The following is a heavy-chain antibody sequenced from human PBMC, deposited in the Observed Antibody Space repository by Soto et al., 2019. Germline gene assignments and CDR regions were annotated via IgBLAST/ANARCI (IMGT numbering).Heavy chain of an antibody. CDR3: ATVRKETDAFDI. CDR2: FDPEDGET. Sequence: ASVKVSCKVSGYTLTELSMHWVRQAPGKGLEWMGGFDPEDGETIYAQKFQGRVTMTEDTSTDTAYMELSSLRSEDTAVYYRATVRKETDAFDIWGQGTMVTVSS. CDR1: GYTLTELS. V-gene: IGHV1-24*01. J-gene: IGHJ3*02.